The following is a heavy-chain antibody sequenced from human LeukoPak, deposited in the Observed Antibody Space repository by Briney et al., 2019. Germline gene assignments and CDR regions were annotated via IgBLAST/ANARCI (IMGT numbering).Heavy chain of an antibody. CDR1: GGTFSSYA. Sequence: ASVKVSCKASGGTFSSYAISWVRQAPGQGLEWMGGIIPIFGTANYAQKFQGRVTITTDESTSTAYMELSSLRSEDTAVYYCARVVADQPGSYYYMDVWGKGTTVTVSS. J-gene: IGHJ6*03. V-gene: IGHV1-69*05. D-gene: IGHD1-14*01. CDR2: IIPIFGTA. CDR3: ARVVADQPGSYYYMDV.